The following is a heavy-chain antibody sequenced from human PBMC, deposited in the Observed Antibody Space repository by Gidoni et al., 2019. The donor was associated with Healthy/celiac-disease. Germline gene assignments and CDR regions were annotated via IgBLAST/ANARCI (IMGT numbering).Heavy chain of an antibody. CDR2: IYYSGST. J-gene: IGHJ5*02. CDR3: ARQRGYCSSTSCRGWFDP. V-gene: IGHV4-39*01. Sequence: QLQLQESGPGLVKPSETLSLTCTVSGGSISSSSYYWGWIRQPPGKGLGWIGSIYYSGSTYYNPSLKSRVTISVDTSKTQFSLKLSSVTAADTAVYYCARQRGYCSSTSCRGWFDPWGQGTLVTVSS. D-gene: IGHD2-2*03. CDR1: GGSISSSSYY.